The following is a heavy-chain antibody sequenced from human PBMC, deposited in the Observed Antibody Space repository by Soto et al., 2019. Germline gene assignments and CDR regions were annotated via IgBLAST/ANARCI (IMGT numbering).Heavy chain of an antibody. J-gene: IGHJ4*02. Sequence: EVQLVQSGGGLVKPGGSLRLSCSASGFSFSSFTMNWVRQAPGKGLEWVSSISSTTTYIDYTDSVKGRFTISRDNAKDSLFLQLNSLTAEDTAVYYCARAYDIVLVSGAIRVGYFDYWGQGNLVAVSS. D-gene: IGHD2-2*01. V-gene: IGHV3-21*01. CDR3: ARAYDIVLVSGAIRVGYFDY. CDR1: GFSFSSFT. CDR2: ISSTTTYI.